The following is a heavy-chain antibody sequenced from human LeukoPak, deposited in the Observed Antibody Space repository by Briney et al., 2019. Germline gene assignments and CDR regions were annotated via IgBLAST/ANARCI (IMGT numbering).Heavy chain of an antibody. CDR1: GGSINKYY. V-gene: IGHV4-59*01. CDR3: ARNHDFWTIDF. D-gene: IGHD3-3*01. CDR2: ICFTGST. J-gene: IGHJ4*02. Sequence: SETLSLTCTVSGGSINKYYRSWIRQPPGEGLEWIGYICFTGSTNYTPSLKTRVTMSVDMSKNQFSLKLTSVTAADTAVYYCARNHDFWTIDFWGQGTLVTVSS.